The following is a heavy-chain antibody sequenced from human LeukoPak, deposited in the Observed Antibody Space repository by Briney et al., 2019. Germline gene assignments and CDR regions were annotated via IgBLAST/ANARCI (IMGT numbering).Heavy chain of an antibody. D-gene: IGHD1-26*01. CDR2: IKQDGSEK. Sequence: GGSLRLSCAASGFTFSSYWMSWVRQAPGKGLEWVANIKQDGSEKYYVDSVKGRFTISRDNAKNSLYLQMNSMRVEDTAVYYCARGHRYSGSCFDHWGQGTLVTVSS. V-gene: IGHV3-7*01. CDR3: ARGHRYSGSCFDH. CDR1: GFTFSSYW. J-gene: IGHJ4*02.